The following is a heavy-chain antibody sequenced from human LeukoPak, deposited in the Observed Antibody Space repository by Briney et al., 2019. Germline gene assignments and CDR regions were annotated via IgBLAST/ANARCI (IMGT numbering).Heavy chain of an antibody. CDR3: ARESSGWIDY. D-gene: IGHD6-19*01. CDR1: GFTVSSSY. V-gene: IGHV3-53*01. Sequence: QSGGSLRLSCAASGFTVSSSYMSWVRQAPGKGLEWVSVIYSGGSTYYADSVKGRFTISRDNSKNTLYLQMNSLRAEDTAVYYCARESSGWIDYWGQGTLVTVSS. CDR2: IYSGGST. J-gene: IGHJ4*02.